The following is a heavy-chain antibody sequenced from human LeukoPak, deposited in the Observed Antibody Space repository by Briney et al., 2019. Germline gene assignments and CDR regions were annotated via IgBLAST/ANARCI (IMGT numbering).Heavy chain of an antibody. Sequence: ASVKVSCKASGYTFTNYAISWVRQAPGQGLEWMGWISAYKGKTNYAQKFQGRVTMTTDTSTSTAYMEVRSLTSDDAAVYYCARDLRWGDCSSTSCYALYYFDYWGQGTQVTVSS. CDR3: ARDLRWGDCSSTSCYALYYFDY. D-gene: IGHD2-2*01. V-gene: IGHV1-18*01. CDR1: GYTFTNYA. CDR2: ISAYKGKT. J-gene: IGHJ4*02.